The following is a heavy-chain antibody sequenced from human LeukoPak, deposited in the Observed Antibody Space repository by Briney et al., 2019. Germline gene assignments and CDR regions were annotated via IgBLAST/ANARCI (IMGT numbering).Heavy chain of an antibody. CDR3: AKDRGGTGDFDY. V-gene: IGHV1-3*01. J-gene: IGHJ4*02. CDR2: INVGNGDT. Sequence: ASVKVSCKASGYTFSSYVIHWLRRAPGQRLEWMGWINVGNGDTKYSQKFQGRVTIARDTSANTAYMELSSLRSEDTAKYYCAKDRGGTGDFDYWGQGTLVTVSS. CDR1: GYTFSSYV. D-gene: IGHD1-1*01.